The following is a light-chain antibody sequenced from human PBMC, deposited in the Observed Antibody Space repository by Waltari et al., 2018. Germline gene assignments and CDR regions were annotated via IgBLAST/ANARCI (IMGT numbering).Light chain of an antibody. J-gene: IGLJ2*01. CDR1: SSDVGGYNY. Sequence: QSALTQPASVSGSPGQSITISCTGTSSDVGGYNYVSWYQQHPGKAPKLMIFDVSNRPSGVSNRCSGSKSGNTASLTISGLQAEDEADYYCSSYIRSSSTLVVFGGGTKLTVL. V-gene: IGLV2-14*03. CDR2: DVS. CDR3: SSYIRSSSTLVV.